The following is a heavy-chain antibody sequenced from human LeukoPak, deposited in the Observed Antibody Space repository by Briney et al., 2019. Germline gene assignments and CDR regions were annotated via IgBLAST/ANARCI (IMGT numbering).Heavy chain of an antibody. J-gene: IGHJ5*02. CDR3: AREPQGKYSSSSKGKTWFDP. Sequence: GGSLRLSCAASGFTFSSYSMNWVRQAPGKGLEWVSSISSSSSYIYYADSVKGRFTISRDNAKNSLYLQMNSLRAEDTAVYYCAREPQGKYSSSSKGKTWFDPWGQGTLVTVSS. CDR2: ISSSSSYI. CDR1: GFTFSSYS. D-gene: IGHD6-6*01. V-gene: IGHV3-21*01.